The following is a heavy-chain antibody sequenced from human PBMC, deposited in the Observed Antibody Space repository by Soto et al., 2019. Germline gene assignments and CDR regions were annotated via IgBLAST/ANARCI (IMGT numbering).Heavy chain of an antibody. CDR2: INHSGST. CDR1: GGSFSGYY. D-gene: IGHD3-3*01. J-gene: IGHJ5*02. Sequence: QVQLQQWGAGLLKPSETLSLTCAVYGGSFSGYYWSWIRQPPGKGLEWIWEINHSGSTNYNPSLKSRVTISVDTSKNQFSLKLSSVTAADTAVYYCARGSKYYDFWSGFNWFDPWGQGTLVTVSS. V-gene: IGHV4-34*01. CDR3: ARGSKYYDFWSGFNWFDP.